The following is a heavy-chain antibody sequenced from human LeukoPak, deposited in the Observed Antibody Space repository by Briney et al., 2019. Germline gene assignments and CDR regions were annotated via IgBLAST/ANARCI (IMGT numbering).Heavy chain of an antibody. D-gene: IGHD7-27*01. CDR1: GFSFSSYA. J-gene: IGHJ4*02. CDR3: AKEPAWAFFEY. Sequence: HSGGSLRLPCAASGFSFSSYAMSWVRQAPGKGLEWVSAISGSGGRTYYADSVKGRFTISRDNSKNTLYLQMNSLRVEDTAVYYCAKEPAWAFFEYWGQGTLVTVSS. V-gene: IGHV3-23*01. CDR2: ISGSGGRT.